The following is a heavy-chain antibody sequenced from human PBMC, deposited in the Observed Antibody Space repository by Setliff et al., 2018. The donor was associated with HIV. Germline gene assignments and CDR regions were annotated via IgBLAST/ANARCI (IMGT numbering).Heavy chain of an antibody. D-gene: IGHD3-22*01. V-gene: IGHV4-39*02. CDR1: GGSISRDSFY. Sequence: SETLSLTCTVSGGSISRDSFYWGWFRQPPGEGLEWIGSIYYSGTTYYAPSLETRLTTSVDTSTNQFPLKLTSVTAADTAMYFCAGDSGYPSNWFDPWGQGILVTVSS. J-gene: IGHJ5*02. CDR2: IYYSGTT. CDR3: AGDSGYPSNWFDP.